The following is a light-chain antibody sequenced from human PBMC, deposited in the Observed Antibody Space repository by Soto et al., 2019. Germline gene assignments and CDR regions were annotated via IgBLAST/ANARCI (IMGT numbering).Light chain of an antibody. CDR2: GNI. J-gene: IGLJ1*01. Sequence: QSVLTQPPSVSGAPGQRVTISCTGSSSNLGADYAVHWYQQLPGTAPKLLIYGNINRPSGVPDRFSGSKSGNSASLAITGLQADDEADYYCQSYDSSLGEVFGTGTKVTVL. V-gene: IGLV1-40*01. CDR3: QSYDSSLGEV. CDR1: SSNLGADYA.